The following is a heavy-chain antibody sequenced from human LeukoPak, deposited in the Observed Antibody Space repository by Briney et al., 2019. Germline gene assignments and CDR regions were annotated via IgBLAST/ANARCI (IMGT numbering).Heavy chain of an antibody. D-gene: IGHD6-19*01. Sequence: SETLSLTCAVSTYSISSGYYWSWIRQPPGKGLEWIGYISYSGSTNYNPSLKSRVTISVDTSKNQFSLKLNSVTAADTAVYYCASLQYSSSLVDDYWGQGTLVTVSS. J-gene: IGHJ4*02. V-gene: IGHV4-59*01. CDR3: ASLQYSSSLVDDY. CDR1: TYSISSGYY. CDR2: ISYSGST.